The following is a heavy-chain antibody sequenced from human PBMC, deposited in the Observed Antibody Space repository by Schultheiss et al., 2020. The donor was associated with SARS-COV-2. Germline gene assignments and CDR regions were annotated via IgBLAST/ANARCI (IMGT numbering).Heavy chain of an antibody. V-gene: IGHV3-23*01. CDR1: GFTFSSYD. D-gene: IGHD3-22*01. Sequence: GGSLRLSCAASGFTFSSYDMHWVRQATGKGLEWVSAISGSGGSTYYADSVKGRFTISRDNSKNTLYLQMNSLRAEDTAVYYCSIPVTMIVVVNDGLDAFDIWGQGTMVTVSS. CDR2: ISGSGGST. CDR3: SIPVTMIVVVNDGLDAFDI. J-gene: IGHJ3*02.